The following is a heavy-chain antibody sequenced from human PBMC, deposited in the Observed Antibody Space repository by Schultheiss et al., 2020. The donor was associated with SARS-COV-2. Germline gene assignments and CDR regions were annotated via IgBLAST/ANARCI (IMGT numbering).Heavy chain of an antibody. CDR3: ARGRNNGAFYFDY. V-gene: IGHV3-23*01. Sequence: GGSLRLSCAASGFTFSNYAMSWVRQAPGKGLEWASAISGSGGRMYYADSVKGRFTISRDNSENTLYLHMNSLRAEDTAVYYCARGRNNGAFYFDYWGQGTLVTVSS. J-gene: IGHJ4*02. CDR1: GFTFSNYA. D-gene: IGHD1/OR15-1a*01. CDR2: ISGSGGRM.